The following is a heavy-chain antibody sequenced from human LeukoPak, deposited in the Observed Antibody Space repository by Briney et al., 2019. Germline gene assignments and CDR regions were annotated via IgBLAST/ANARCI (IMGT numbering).Heavy chain of an antibody. J-gene: IGHJ3*02. CDR1: GGSISSYY. Sequence: KTSETLSLTCTVSGGSISSYYWSWIRQPPGKGLEWIGYIYYSGSTNYNPSLKSRVTISVDTSKNQFSLKLSSVTAADTAVYYCATSAVAGTWTDAFDIWGQGTMVTVSS. D-gene: IGHD6-19*01. CDR2: IYYSGST. V-gene: IGHV4-59*01. CDR3: ATSAVAGTWTDAFDI.